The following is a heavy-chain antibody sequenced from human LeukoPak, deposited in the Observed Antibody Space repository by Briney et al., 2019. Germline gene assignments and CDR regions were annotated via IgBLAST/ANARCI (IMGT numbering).Heavy chain of an antibody. D-gene: IGHD7-27*01. CDR2: ISSSGSTI. Sequence: GGSLRLSCAASGFTFSDYYMSWIRQAPGKGLEWVSYISSSGSTIYYADSVKGRFTISRDNAKNSLYLQMNSLRAEDTAVYYCARDLGSRRDSYYGMDVWGQGTTVTVSS. CDR3: ARDLGSRRDSYYGMDV. V-gene: IGHV3-11*01. J-gene: IGHJ6*02. CDR1: GFTFSDYY.